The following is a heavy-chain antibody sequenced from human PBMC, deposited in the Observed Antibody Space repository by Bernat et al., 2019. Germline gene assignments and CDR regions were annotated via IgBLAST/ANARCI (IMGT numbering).Heavy chain of an antibody. CDR2: ISDDGNYQ. Sequence: QEQLVESGGDVVQPGRSLRLSCLGSGFIFSKSVIHWVRQAPGKGLDWVAAISDDGNYQHYADSVKGRFTISRDNSKNTVYLQISSLRIEDTAIYYCEREGYSSGHAGAFDIWGQGTMVTVSS. V-gene: IGHV3-30*15. CDR3: EREGYSSGHAGAFDI. D-gene: IGHD6-19*01. J-gene: IGHJ3*02. CDR1: GFIFSKSV.